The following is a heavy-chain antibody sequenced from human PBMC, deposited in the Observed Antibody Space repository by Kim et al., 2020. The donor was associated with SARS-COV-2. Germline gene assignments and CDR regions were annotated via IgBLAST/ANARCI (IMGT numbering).Heavy chain of an antibody. CDR1: GGSISSGGYY. D-gene: IGHD2-2*01. CDR2: IYYSGST. J-gene: IGHJ2*01. CDR3: ARDAAGVVVPAAISWYFDL. V-gene: IGHV4-31*03. Sequence: SETLSLTCTVSGGSISSGGYYWSWIRQHPGKGLEWIGYIYYSGSTYYNPSLKSRVTISVDTSKNQFSLKLSSVTAADTAVYYCARDAAGVVVPAAISWYFDLWGRGTLVTVSS.